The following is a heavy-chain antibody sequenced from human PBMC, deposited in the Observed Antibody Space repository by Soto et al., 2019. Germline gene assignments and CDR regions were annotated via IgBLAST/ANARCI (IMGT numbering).Heavy chain of an antibody. V-gene: IGHV3-21*01. CDR1: GFTFSSYS. J-gene: IGHJ6*02. Sequence: EVQLVESGGGLVKPGGSLRLSCAASGFTFSSYSMNWVRQAPGKGLEWVSSISSSSSYIYYADSVKGRFTISRDNAKNSLDLQMNSLRAEDTAVYYCARDLPTAMVFGDYYYYGMDVWGQGTTVTVSS. D-gene: IGHD5-18*01. CDR2: ISSSSSYI. CDR3: ARDLPTAMVFGDYYYYGMDV.